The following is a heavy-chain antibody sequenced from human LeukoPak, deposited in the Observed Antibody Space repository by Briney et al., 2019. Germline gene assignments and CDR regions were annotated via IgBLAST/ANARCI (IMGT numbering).Heavy chain of an antibody. D-gene: IGHD1-1*01. CDR1: GYTFTSYA. Sequence: ASVKVSCKASGYTFTSYAMNWVRQAPGQGLEWMGWINTNTGNPTYAQGFTGRFVFFLDTSVSTAYLQISSLKAEDTAVYYCARDPDNWNDDHAFDIWGQGTMVTVSS. CDR3: ARDPDNWNDDHAFDI. CDR2: INTNTGNP. V-gene: IGHV7-4-1*02. J-gene: IGHJ3*02.